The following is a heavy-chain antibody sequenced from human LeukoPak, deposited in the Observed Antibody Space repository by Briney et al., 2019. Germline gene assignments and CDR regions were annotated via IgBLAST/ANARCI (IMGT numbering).Heavy chain of an antibody. D-gene: IGHD3-10*01. V-gene: IGHV5-51*01. CDR2: IYPGDSDT. CDR3: ARVTEGSGSYYLDAFDI. J-gene: IGHJ3*02. Sequence: GESLKISCKGSGYSFTSYWIGWVRQMPGKGLEWMGIIYPGDSDTRHSPSFQGQVNISVDKSLNTTYLQWSRLKASDTAMYYCARVTEGSGSYYLDAFDIWGEGTMVTVSS. CDR1: GYSFTSYW.